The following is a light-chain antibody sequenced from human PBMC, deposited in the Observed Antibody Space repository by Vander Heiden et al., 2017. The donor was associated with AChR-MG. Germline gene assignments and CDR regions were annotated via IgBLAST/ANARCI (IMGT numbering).Light chain of an antibody. J-gene: IGLJ2*01. Sequence: SELTQSPSVSVSPGQTAKITCSGDALTKQYTYWYYQKPGQAPVLVMNKDTERPSGIPDRFSGSSSGTTVTLTISEVQAEDEADYYCQSVDSSGTYVVFGGGTKLTVL. V-gene: IGLV3-25*03. CDR1: ALTKQY. CDR3: QSVDSSGTYVV. CDR2: KDT.